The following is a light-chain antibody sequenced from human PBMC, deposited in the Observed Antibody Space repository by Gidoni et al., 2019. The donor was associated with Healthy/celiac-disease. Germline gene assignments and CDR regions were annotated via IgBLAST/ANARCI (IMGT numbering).Light chain of an antibody. CDR3: QKYGSSPLT. J-gene: IGKJ5*01. V-gene: IGKV1-27*01. CDR1: QGISNY. Sequence: DSQMTQSPSYLSASVGDRVTTHCRASQGISNYLAWYQQKPGKVPKLLIYAASTWQSGVPARFSGSGSGTDFTLTISSLQPEDVAAYYCQKYGSSPLTFGHGTRLEIK. CDR2: AAS.